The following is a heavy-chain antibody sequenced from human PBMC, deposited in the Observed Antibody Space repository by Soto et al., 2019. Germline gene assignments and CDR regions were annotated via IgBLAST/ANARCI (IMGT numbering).Heavy chain of an antibody. V-gene: IGHV1-46*02. CDR2: IDPSGGDT. CDR1: GYTFNRHY. Sequence: QVQLVQSGAEVRKPGASVKVSCKASGYTFNRHYIQWVRQAPGQGLEWMGMIDPSGGDTNYAKKFQGRVTLTSATSTRTVYLELSSLRSEATAVYYCAKRRGVGLTRSSFDYWGPGPLVIVSS. CDR3: AKRRGVGLTRSSFDY. J-gene: IGHJ4*02. D-gene: IGHD1-26*01.